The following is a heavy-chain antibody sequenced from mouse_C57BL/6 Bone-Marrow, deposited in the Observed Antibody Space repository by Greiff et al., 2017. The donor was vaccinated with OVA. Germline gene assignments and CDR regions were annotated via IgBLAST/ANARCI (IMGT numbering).Heavy chain of an antibody. CDR1: GFTFSSYG. CDR2: ISSGGSYT. Sequence: EVQGVESGGDLVKPGGSLKLSCAASGFTFSSYGMSWVRQTPDKRLEWVATISSGGSYTYYPDSVKGRFTISRDNAKNTLYLQMSSLKSEDTAMYYCARQGGRSLAYWGQGTLVTVSA. D-gene: IGHD3-3*01. V-gene: IGHV5-6*01. J-gene: IGHJ3*01. CDR3: ARQGGRSLAY.